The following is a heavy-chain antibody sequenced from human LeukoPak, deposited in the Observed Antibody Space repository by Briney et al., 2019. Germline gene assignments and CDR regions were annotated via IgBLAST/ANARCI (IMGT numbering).Heavy chain of an antibody. CDR2: IKQDGSEK. D-gene: IGHD6-6*01. J-gene: IGHJ4*02. CDR3: ARSRTDY. V-gene: IGHV3-7*01. Sequence: GGSLRLSCAASGFTFSSYWTSWVRQAPGKGLEWVANIKQDGSEKYYVDSVKGRFTISRDNAKNSLYLQMNRLRAEDTAVYYCARSRTDYWGQGTLVTVSS. CDR1: GFTFSSYW.